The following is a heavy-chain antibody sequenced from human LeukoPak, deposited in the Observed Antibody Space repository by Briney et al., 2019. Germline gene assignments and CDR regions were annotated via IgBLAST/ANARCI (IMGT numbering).Heavy chain of an antibody. Sequence: ASVKVSCKASGGTFSSYAISWVRQAPGQGLEWMGWISAYNGNTNYAQKLQGRVTMTTDTSTSTAYMELRSLRPDDTAVYYCARGLQDRITIFGVVIIRYYYYGMDVWGQGTTVTVSS. CDR3: ARGLQDRITIFGVVIIRYYYYGMDV. D-gene: IGHD3-3*01. CDR1: GGTFSSYA. J-gene: IGHJ6*02. V-gene: IGHV1-18*01. CDR2: ISAYNGNT.